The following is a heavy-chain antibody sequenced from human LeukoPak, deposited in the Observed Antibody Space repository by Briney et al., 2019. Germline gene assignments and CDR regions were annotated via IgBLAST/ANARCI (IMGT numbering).Heavy chain of an antibody. CDR2: IDYRGTT. J-gene: IGHJ4*02. CDR1: GGSISSYY. D-gene: IGHD2-15*01. V-gene: IGHV4-59*01. Sequence: SETLSLTCTVSGGSISSYYWSWIRQPPGKGLEWLGYIDYRGTTNHNPSLKSRVTISVDPSKSQFSLRLSSVTAADTAVYYCARGWGYCSGGNCYFTYFDYWGQGALVTVSS. CDR3: ARGWGYCSGGNCYFTYFDY.